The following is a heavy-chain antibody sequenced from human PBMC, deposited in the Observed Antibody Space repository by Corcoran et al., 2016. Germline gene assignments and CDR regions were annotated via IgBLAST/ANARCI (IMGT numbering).Heavy chain of an antibody. CDR2: IWYDGSNK. V-gene: IGHV3-33*01. CDR3: AREVAAAGSFDY. D-gene: IGHD6-13*01. J-gene: IGHJ4*02. Sequence: QVQLVESGGGVVQPGRSLRLSCAASGFTFSSYGMHWVRQAPGKGLEWVAVIWYDGSNKYYADSVKGRFTISRDNSKNTLYLQMNSLRAEDTAVYYWAREVAAAGSFDYWGQGTLVTVSS. CDR1: GFTFSSYG.